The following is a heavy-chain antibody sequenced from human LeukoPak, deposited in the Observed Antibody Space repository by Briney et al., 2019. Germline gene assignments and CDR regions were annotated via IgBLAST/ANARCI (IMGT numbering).Heavy chain of an antibody. D-gene: IGHD5-18*01. CDR3: ARRIQLDY. Sequence: RRASVKVSCKASGYTFTGYYMHWVRQAPGQGLEWMGWMNPNSGNTGYAQKFQGRVTMTRNTSISTAYMELSSLRSEDTAVYYCARRIQLDYWGQGTLVTVSS. V-gene: IGHV1-8*02. J-gene: IGHJ4*02. CDR2: MNPNSGNT. CDR1: GYTFTGYY.